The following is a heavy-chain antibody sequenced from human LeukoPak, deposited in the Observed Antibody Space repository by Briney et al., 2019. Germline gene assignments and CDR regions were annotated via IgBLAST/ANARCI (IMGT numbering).Heavy chain of an antibody. D-gene: IGHD6-13*01. CDR3: ARDGYSSSWAFDY. Sequence: SETLSLTCTVSGGSISSGDYYWSWIRQPPGKGLEWVGYIYYSGSTYYNPSLKSRVTISVDTSKNQSSLKLSSVTAADTAVYYCARDGYSSSWAFDYWGQGTLVTVSS. CDR2: IYYSGST. CDR1: GGSISSGDYY. V-gene: IGHV4-30-4*01. J-gene: IGHJ4*02.